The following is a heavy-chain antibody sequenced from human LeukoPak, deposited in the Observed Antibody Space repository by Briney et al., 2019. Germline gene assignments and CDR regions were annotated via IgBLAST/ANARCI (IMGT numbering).Heavy chain of an antibody. Sequence: GGSLRLSCAASGFTFSSYGMHWVRQAPGKGLEWVAFIRYDGSNKYYADSVKGRFTISRDNSKNTLYLQMNSLRAEDTAVYYCAKFGTGTTGGVDYWGQGTLVTVSS. J-gene: IGHJ4*02. V-gene: IGHV3-30*02. CDR3: AKFGTGTTGGVDY. CDR2: IRYDGSNK. D-gene: IGHD1-7*01. CDR1: GFTFSSYG.